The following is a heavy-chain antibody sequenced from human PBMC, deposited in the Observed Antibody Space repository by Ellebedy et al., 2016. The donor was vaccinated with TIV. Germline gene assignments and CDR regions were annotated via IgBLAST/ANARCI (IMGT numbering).Heavy chain of an antibody. Sequence: PGGSLRLSCAGSGFTFSSYGMNRVRQAPGKGLEWVSYISSRSRTIYYADSVKGRFTISRDNAKNSLYLQMNSLRAEDTAVYYCASLGVRYCSGGSCYEASDYWGQGTLVTVSS. CDR3: ASLGVRYCSGGSCYEASDY. J-gene: IGHJ4*02. V-gene: IGHV3-48*04. D-gene: IGHD2-15*01. CDR2: ISSRSRTI. CDR1: GFTFSSYG.